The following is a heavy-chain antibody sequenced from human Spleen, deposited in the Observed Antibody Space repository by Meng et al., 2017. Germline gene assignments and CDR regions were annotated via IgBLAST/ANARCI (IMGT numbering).Heavy chain of an antibody. Sequence: QVQLQQWGAGLLKPSETLSLTCAVYGGSFSGYYWSWIRQSPGKGLEWIGEINHSGSTNYNPSLKSRVTISVDTSKNQFSLKLSSVTAADTAVYYCAREYDSSGVDAFDIWGQGTMVTVSS. CDR3: AREYDSSGVDAFDI. CDR2: INHSGST. CDR1: GGSFSGYY. V-gene: IGHV4-34*01. D-gene: IGHD3-22*01. J-gene: IGHJ3*02.